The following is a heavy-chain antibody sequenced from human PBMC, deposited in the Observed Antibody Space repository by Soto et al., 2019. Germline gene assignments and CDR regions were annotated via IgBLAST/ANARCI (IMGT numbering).Heavy chain of an antibody. D-gene: IGHD6-13*01. CDR3: ARHHGSPGSYFGLDV. CDR1: GYSFTSYW. Sequence: PGESLKISCKGSGYSFTSYWINWGRQMPGKGLEWMGIIYPGDSDTRYSPSFQGQVTISADKSIDTAYLQWRSLKASDTAVYYCARHHGSPGSYFGLDVWGQGTTVTVSS. J-gene: IGHJ6*02. V-gene: IGHV5-51*01. CDR2: IYPGDSDT.